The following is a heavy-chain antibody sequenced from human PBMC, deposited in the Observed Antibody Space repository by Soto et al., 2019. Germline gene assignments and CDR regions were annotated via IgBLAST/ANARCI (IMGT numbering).Heavy chain of an antibody. J-gene: IGHJ5*02. D-gene: IGHD1-26*01. CDR3: ARGGVGAVDP. CDR1: GGSVSSGSYY. CDR2: IYYSGST. V-gene: IGHV4-61*01. Sequence: QVQLQESGPGLVKPSETLSLTCTVSGGSVSSGSYYWSWIRQPPGKGLEWIGYIYYSGSTNYNPSLKSRVTISVDTSKNQFSLKLSSVTAADTAVYYCARGGVGAVDPWGQGTLVTASS.